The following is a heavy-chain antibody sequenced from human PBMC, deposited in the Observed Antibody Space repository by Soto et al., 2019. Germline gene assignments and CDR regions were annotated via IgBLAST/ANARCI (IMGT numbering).Heavy chain of an antibody. D-gene: IGHD5-18*01. J-gene: IGHJ5*02. V-gene: IGHV4-39*01. Sequence: QLQLQESGPGLVKPSETLSLTCSVSGGSIISNNYYWVWIRQPPGKGLEWIGTIYYNGNTYYSPSLKSRVTISVDTSKNQFSLKVTSVIAADTAVYYCAKYTNDLFDPWGQGTLVTVSS. CDR2: IYYNGNT. CDR3: AKYTNDLFDP. CDR1: GGSIISNNYY.